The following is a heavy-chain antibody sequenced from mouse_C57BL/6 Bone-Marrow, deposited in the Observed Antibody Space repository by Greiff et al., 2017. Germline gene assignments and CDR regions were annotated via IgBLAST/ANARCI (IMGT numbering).Heavy chain of an antibody. CDR2: IYPGGGYT. Sequence: QVQLKESGAELVRPGTSVKMSCKASGYTFTNYWIGWAKQRPGHGLEWIGDIYPGGGYTNYNEKFKGKATLTADKSSSTAYMQFSSLTSEDSAIYYCARRAQYGSREYFDYWGQGTTLTVSS. CDR1: GYTFTNYW. CDR3: ARRAQYGSREYFDY. J-gene: IGHJ2*01. D-gene: IGHD1-1*01. V-gene: IGHV1-63*01.